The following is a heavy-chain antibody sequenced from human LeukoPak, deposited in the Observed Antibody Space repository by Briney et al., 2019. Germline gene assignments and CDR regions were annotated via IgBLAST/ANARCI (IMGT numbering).Heavy chain of an antibody. D-gene: IGHD5-24*01. J-gene: IGHJ4*02. CDR1: GDSISSSGYY. CDR3: ARLERSRRHGTQF. Sequence: PSETLSLTCTVSGDSISSSGYYWGWIRQPPGQGLEWIGSLFFGEPTSYSPSLQSRVIISLDTSRNQFSLKLSSVTAADSAVYYCARLERSRRHGTQFWGQGTLVTVSS. V-gene: IGHV4-39*01. CDR2: LFFGEPT.